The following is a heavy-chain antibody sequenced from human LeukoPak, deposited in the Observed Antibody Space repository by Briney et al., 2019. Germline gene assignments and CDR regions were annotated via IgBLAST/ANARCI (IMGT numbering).Heavy chain of an antibody. CDR3: ARDAYYYDSSGMDV. CDR1: GGSISSYY. Sequence: PSETLSLTCTVSGGSISSYYWSWIRQPPGKGLEWIGYIYYSGSTNYNPSLKSRVTISVDTSKNQFSLKLSSVTAADTAVYYCARDAYYYDSSGMDVWGQGTTVTVS. V-gene: IGHV4-59*01. CDR2: IYYSGST. J-gene: IGHJ6*02. D-gene: IGHD3-22*01.